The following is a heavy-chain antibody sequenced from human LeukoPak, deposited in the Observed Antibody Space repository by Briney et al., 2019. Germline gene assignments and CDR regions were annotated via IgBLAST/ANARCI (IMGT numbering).Heavy chain of an antibody. CDR3: ARDLVVVSPFDY. Sequence: PGGSLRLSCAASGFTFSSYSMNWVRQAPGKGLEWVSSISSSSSYIYYADSVKGRFTISRDNAKNSLYLQMNSLRAEDTAVYYCARDLVVVSPFDYWGQGTLVTVSS. V-gene: IGHV3-21*01. D-gene: IGHD2-2*01. CDR2: ISSSSSYI. CDR1: GFTFSSYS. J-gene: IGHJ4*02.